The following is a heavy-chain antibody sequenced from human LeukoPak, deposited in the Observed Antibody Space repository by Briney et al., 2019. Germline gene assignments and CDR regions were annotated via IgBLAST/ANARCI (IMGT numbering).Heavy chain of an antibody. Sequence: SQTLSLTCAVSGGPISSGGYSWSWIRQPPGKGLEWIGYIYHSGSTYYNPSLKSRVTISVDRSKNQFTLKLSSVTAADTAVYYCAREADGGGFDPWGQGTLVTVSS. J-gene: IGHJ5*02. V-gene: IGHV4-30-2*01. D-gene: IGHD3-10*01. CDR3: AREADGGGFDP. CDR1: GGPISSGGYS. CDR2: IYHSGST.